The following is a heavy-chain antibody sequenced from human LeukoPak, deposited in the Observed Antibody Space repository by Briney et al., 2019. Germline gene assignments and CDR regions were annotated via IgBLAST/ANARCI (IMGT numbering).Heavy chain of an antibody. D-gene: IGHD2-21*02. V-gene: IGHV4-59*01. CDR1: GGSISGYY. J-gene: IGHJ5*02. CDR3: ARDLGRLNWFDP. Sequence: PSETLSLTCTVSGGSISGYYWSWIRQPPGKGLEWIGYIYYSGSTSYNPSLKSRVTISVDTSKNQFSLKLSSVTAADTAVYYCARDLGRLNWFDPWGQGILVTVSS. CDR2: IYYSGST.